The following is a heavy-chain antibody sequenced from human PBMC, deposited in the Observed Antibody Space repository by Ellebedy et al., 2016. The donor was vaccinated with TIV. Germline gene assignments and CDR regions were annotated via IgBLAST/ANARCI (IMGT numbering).Heavy chain of an antibody. D-gene: IGHD2-21*01. CDR1: GFTFSSYG. Sequence: GESLKISXAASGFTFSSYGMHWVRQAPGKGLEWVAVIWYDGSNKYYADSVKGRFTISRDNSKNTLYLQMNSLRAEDTAVYYCARTYDDYFDYWGQGTLVTVSS. CDR2: IWYDGSNK. V-gene: IGHV3-33*01. CDR3: ARTYDDYFDY. J-gene: IGHJ4*02.